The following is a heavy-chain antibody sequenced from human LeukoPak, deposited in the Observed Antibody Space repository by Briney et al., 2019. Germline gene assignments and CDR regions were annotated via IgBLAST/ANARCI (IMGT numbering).Heavy chain of an antibody. CDR1: GFTFDDYA. Sequence: PGGSLRLSCAASGFTFDDYAVHWVRQAPGKGLEWVSLISGDGGSTYYADSVKGRFTISRDNSKNSLYLQMNSLRTEDTALYYCAKDYSVGSGSPSDAFDIWGQGTMVTVSS. V-gene: IGHV3-43*02. D-gene: IGHD3-10*01. CDR2: ISGDGGST. CDR3: AKDYSVGSGSPSDAFDI. J-gene: IGHJ3*02.